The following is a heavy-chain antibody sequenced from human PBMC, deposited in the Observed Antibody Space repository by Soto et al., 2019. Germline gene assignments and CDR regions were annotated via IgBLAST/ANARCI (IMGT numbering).Heavy chain of an antibody. CDR2: IGLGSSTK. D-gene: IGHD3-3*01. J-gene: IGHJ6*02. CDR3: ARDKTAGEWLPTIGGMDV. V-gene: IGHV3-48*01. Sequence: PGGSLRLSCAASGFTFRNYGMNWVRQAPGKGLEWVSYIGLGSSTKYYADSVEGRFTISRDNAKNTLYLQMNSLRAEDTAVYYCARDKTAGEWLPTIGGMDVWGQGTTVTVSS. CDR1: GFTFRNYG.